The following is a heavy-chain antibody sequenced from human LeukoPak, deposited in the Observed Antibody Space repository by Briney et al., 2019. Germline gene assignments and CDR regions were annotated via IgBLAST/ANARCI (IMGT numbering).Heavy chain of an antibody. CDR1: GGSISSGSYY. V-gene: IGHV4-39*07. CDR2: IYHSGST. Sequence: PSETLSLTCTVSGGSISSGSYYWSWIRQPPGKGLEWIGEIYHSGSTNYNPSLKSRVTISVDKSKNQFSLKLSSVTAADTAVYYCARGSLATVTPLPDYWGQGTLVTVSS. D-gene: IGHD4-11*01. CDR3: ARGSLATVTPLPDY. J-gene: IGHJ4*02.